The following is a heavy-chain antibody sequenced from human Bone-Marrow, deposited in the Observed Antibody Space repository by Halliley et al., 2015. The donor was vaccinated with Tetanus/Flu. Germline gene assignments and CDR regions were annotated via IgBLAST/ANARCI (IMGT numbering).Heavy chain of an antibody. CDR2: IDPSDSYI. V-gene: IGHV5-10-1*01. CDR3: ARGVFGMDV. D-gene: IGHD2-8*01. J-gene: IGHJ6*02. CDR1: GDSFTSYW. Sequence: QLVQFGAEVKKPGESLRMSCKGSGDSFTSYWITWVRQTPGKGLEWMGRIDPSDSYISYNPSFQGHVRISADKSITTAYLQWNSLKASDTATYYCARGVFGMDVWGQGTTVTVSS.